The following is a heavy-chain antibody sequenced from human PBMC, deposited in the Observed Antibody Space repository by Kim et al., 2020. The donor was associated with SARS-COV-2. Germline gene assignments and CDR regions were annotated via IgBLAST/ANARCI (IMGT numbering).Heavy chain of an antibody. D-gene: IGHD3-3*01. CDR1: GFTFSSYA. CDR3: AKDGVGEASYYDFWSGPRARAWFDP. CDR2: ISGSGGST. Sequence: GGSLRLSCAASGFTFSSYAMSWVRQAPGKGLEWVSAISGSGGSTYYADSVKGRFTISRDNSKNTLYLQMNSLRAEDTAVYYCAKDGVGEASYYDFWSGPRARAWFDPWGQGTLVTVSS. J-gene: IGHJ5*02. V-gene: IGHV3-23*01.